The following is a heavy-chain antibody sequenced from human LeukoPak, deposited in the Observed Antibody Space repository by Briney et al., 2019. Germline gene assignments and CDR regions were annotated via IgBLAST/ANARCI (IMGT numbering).Heavy chain of an antibody. Sequence: SCKASGYTFTGYYMHWVRQAPGKGLEWVAVIWYDGSNKYYADSVKGRFTISRDNSKNTLYLQMNSLRAEDTAVYYCARDRGRGGDAFDIWGQGTMVTVSS. D-gene: IGHD2-15*01. J-gene: IGHJ3*02. CDR3: ARDRGRGGDAFDI. V-gene: IGHV3-33*01. CDR1: GYTFTGYY. CDR2: IWYDGSNK.